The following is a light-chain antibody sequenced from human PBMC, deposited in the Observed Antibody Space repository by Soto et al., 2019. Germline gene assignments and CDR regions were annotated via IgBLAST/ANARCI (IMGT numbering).Light chain of an antibody. J-gene: IGKJ2*01. CDR2: KAS. CDR1: QSISSW. V-gene: IGKV1-5*03. Sequence: DIQMTQSPSTLSASVGDRVTITCRASQSISSWLAWYQQKPGKAPKLLIYKASSLESGVPSRCSGSGSGTEFTLTISSLQPDDFATYYCQQYNSYAYTFGHGTKLEF. CDR3: QQYNSYAYT.